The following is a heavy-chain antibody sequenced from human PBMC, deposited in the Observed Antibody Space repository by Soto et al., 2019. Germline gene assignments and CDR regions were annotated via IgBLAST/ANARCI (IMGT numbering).Heavy chain of an antibody. Sequence: SVKVSCKASGGTFSSYPLSWVRQAPGQGLEWMGGIIPIFGTTKYAQKFQGRVTIIADESTTTAYMELSSLRSEDTAVYYCAMIDYSSGSDYWGQGTLVTVSS. J-gene: IGHJ4*02. V-gene: IGHV1-69*13. CDR1: GGTFSSYP. CDR3: AMIDYSSGSDY. CDR2: IIPIFGTT. D-gene: IGHD6-19*01.